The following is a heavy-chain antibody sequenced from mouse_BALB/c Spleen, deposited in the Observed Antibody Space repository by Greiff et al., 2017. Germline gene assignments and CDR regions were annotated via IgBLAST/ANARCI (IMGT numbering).Heavy chain of an antibody. J-gene: IGHJ1*01. D-gene: IGHD1-1*01. CDR1: GFTFSNYW. Sequence: DVQLQESGGGLVQPGGSMKLSCVASGFTFSNYWMNWVRQSPEKGLEWVAEIRLKSNNYATHYAESVKGRFTISRDDSKSSVYLQMNNLRAEDTGIYYCTRRDYGSSYLYWYFDVWGAGTTVTVSS. V-gene: IGHV6-6*02. CDR3: TRRDYGSSYLYWYFDV. CDR2: IRLKSNNYAT.